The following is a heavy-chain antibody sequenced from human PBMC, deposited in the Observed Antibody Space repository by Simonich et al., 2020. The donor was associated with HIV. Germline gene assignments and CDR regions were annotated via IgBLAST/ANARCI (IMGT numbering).Heavy chain of an antibody. CDR3: TTDSIIVATILNAFDI. CDR1: GFTFSNAW. CDR2: IRSKTAGGKT. J-gene: IGHJ3*02. V-gene: IGHV3-15*01. Sequence: EVQLVESGGGLVKPGGSLRLSCAASGFTFSNAWMNWVRQAPGKGVGWVGRIRSKTAGGKTEYAAPGKGRFTMSRDDSKNTLYLQMDSLKTEDTAVYYCTTDSIIVATILNAFDIWGQGTMVTVSS. D-gene: IGHD5-12*01.